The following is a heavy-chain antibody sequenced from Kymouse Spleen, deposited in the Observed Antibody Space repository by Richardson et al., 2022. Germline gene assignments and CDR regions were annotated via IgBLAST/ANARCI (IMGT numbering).Heavy chain of an antibody. D-gene: IGHD6-13*01,IGHD6-25*01. V-gene: IGHV4-34*01. CDR3: ARGRGIAAPSNGMDV. CDR2: INHSGST. Sequence: QVQLQQWGAGLLKPSETLSLTCAVYGGSFSGYYWSWIRQPPGKGLEWIGEINHSGSTNYNPSLKSRVTISVDTSKNQFSLKLSSVTAADTAVYYCARGRGIAAPSNGMDVWGQGTTVTVSS. J-gene: IGHJ6*02. CDR1: GGSFSGYY.